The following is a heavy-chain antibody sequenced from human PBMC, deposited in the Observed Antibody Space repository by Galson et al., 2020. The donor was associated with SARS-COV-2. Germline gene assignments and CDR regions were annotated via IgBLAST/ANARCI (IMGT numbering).Heavy chain of an antibody. CDR2: IWYDGSNK. V-gene: IGHV3-33*01. CDR3: ARDAIGGSYRANVQH. Sequence: GESLKISCAASGFTFSSYGMPWVRQAPGKGLEWVAVIWYDGSNKYYADSVKGRFTISRDNSKNTLYLQMNSLRAEDTAVYYCARDAIGGSYRANVQHWGQGTLVTV. D-gene: IGHD1-26*01. J-gene: IGHJ1*01. CDR1: GFTFSSYG.